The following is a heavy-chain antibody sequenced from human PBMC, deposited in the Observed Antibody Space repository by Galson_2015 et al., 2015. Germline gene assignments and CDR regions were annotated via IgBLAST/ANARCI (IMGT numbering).Heavy chain of an antibody. V-gene: IGHV3-21*01. CDR2: IRRTPTYI. CDR1: EFTFSRYY. Sequence: SLRLSCAASEFTFSRYYLSWVRPAPGLGLEWVSSIRRTPTYIYYADSVKGRFTISRDNAKNSLYLHMTSLGAEDTAVYYCARQILEYDFWSGYYPTNFDYWGQGTLVTVSS. D-gene: IGHD3-3*01. J-gene: IGHJ4*02. CDR3: ARQILEYDFWSGYYPTNFDY.